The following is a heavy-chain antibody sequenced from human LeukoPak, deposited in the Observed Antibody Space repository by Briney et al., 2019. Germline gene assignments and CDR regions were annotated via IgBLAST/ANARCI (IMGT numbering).Heavy chain of an antibody. CDR3: ARVSFIAVSAFDI. J-gene: IGHJ3*02. V-gene: IGHV4-38-2*01. Sequence: GSLRLSCAVSGFTFSGYEMNWVRQAPGKGLEWIGSIYYSGSTYYNPSLKSRVTISVDTSKNQFSLKLSSVTAADTAVYYCARVSFIAVSAFDIWGQGTMVTVSS. CDR1: GFTFSGYE. D-gene: IGHD6-19*01. CDR2: IYYSGST.